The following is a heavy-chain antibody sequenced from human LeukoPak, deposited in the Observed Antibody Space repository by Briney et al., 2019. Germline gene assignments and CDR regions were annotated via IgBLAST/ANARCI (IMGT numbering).Heavy chain of an antibody. D-gene: IGHD3-22*01. V-gene: IGHV3-30*19. CDR3: ARGGYYDSSGYSGVDY. CDR1: GFTFSSYG. CDR2: ISYDGSNK. Sequence: GGSLRLSCAASGFTFSSYGMHWVRQAPGKGLEWVAGISYDGSNKYYADSVKGRFTISRDNSKNTLYLQMNSLRAEDTAVYYCARGGYYDSSGYSGVDYWGQGPLVTVSS. J-gene: IGHJ4*02.